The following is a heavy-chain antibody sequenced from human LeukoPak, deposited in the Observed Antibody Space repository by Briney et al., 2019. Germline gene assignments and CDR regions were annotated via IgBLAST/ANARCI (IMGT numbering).Heavy chain of an antibody. CDR3: ATDFYDST. Sequence: PGGSLRLSCAASGFTFSNFWMHWVRQAPGKGLVWVSRMNSDGSSTSYADSVKGRFTISRDNAKNTLNLQMNSLRAEDTAVYYCATDFYDSTWGQGTLVTVSS. CDR2: MNSDGSST. V-gene: IGHV3-74*01. CDR1: GFTFSNFW. J-gene: IGHJ5*02. D-gene: IGHD3-22*01.